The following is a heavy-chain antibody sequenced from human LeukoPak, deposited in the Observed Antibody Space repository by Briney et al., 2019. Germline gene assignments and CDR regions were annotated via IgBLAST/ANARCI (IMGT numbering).Heavy chain of an antibody. D-gene: IGHD2-2*02. Sequence: PSETLSLTCAVYGGSFSGYYWSWIRQPPGKGLEWIGEISHSGSTNYNPSLKSRVTISVDTSKNQFSLKLSSVTAADTAVYYCARAPDQLLYRYYDFDYWGQGTLVTVSS. CDR2: ISHSGST. CDR3: ARAPDQLLYRYYDFDY. CDR1: GGSFSGYY. V-gene: IGHV4-34*01. J-gene: IGHJ4*02.